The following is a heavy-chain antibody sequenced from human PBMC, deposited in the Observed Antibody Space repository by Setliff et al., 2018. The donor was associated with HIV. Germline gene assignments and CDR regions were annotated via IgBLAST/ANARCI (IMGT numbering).Heavy chain of an antibody. CDR2: IYTSGST. D-gene: IGHD5-18*01. V-gene: IGHV4-4*08. Sequence: SETLSLTCTVSGGSISSYYWSWIRQPPGKGLEWIGYIYTSGSTNYNPSLKSRVTTSVDTPKNQFSLKLNSVTAADTAVYYCARHLRSYGAAIGYGMDVWGQGTTVTVSS. CDR1: GGSISSYY. J-gene: IGHJ6*02. CDR3: ARHLRSYGAAIGYGMDV.